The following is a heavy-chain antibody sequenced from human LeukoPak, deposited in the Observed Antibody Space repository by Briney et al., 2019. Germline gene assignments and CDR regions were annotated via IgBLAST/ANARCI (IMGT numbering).Heavy chain of an antibody. D-gene: IGHD6-13*01. V-gene: IGHV1-46*01. Sequence: GASVKVSCKASGFTFTTYFMHWVRQAPGQGLEWMGIINLSDGGTSLARKFQGRVTMTRDTSTNTAYMELSSLRSEDTAVYYCTREIDSSSGYDFWGQGALVTVSS. CDR1: GFTFTTYF. CDR2: INLSDGGT. CDR3: TREIDSSSGYDF. J-gene: IGHJ4*02.